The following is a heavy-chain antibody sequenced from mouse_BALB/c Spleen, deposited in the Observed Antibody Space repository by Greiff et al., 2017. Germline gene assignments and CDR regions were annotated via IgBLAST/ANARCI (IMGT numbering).Heavy chain of an antibody. Sequence: VQLKQSGAELVRPGALVKLSCKASGFNIKDYYMHWVKQRPEQGLEWIGWIDPENGNTIYDPKFQGKASITADTSSNTAYLQLSSLTSEDTAVYYCARKGLDYGSSPAWFAYWGQGTLVTVSA. CDR3: ARKGLDYGSSPAWFAY. J-gene: IGHJ3*01. CDR1: GFNIKDYY. V-gene: IGHV14-1*02. CDR2: IDPENGNT. D-gene: IGHD1-1*01.